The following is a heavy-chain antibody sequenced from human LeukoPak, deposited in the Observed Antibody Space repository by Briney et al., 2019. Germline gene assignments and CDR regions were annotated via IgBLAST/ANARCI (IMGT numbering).Heavy chain of an antibody. CDR3: ATDLLVPAAMGDY. CDR1: GYTLTELS. V-gene: IGHV1-24*01. Sequence: ASAKVSCKVSGYTLTELSMHWVRQAPGKGLEWMGGFDPEDGETIYAQKFQGRVTMTEDTSTDTAYMGLSSLRSEDTAVYYCATDLLVPAAMGDYWGQGTLVTVSS. CDR2: FDPEDGET. D-gene: IGHD2-2*01. J-gene: IGHJ4*02.